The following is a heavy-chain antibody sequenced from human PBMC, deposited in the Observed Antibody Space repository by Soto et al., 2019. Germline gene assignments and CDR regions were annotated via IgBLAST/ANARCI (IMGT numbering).Heavy chain of an antibody. CDR1: GGSISSYY. Sequence: SETLSLTCTVSGGSISSYYWSWIRQPPGKGLEWIGYIYYSGSTNYNPSLKSRVTISVDTSKNQFSLKLSYVTAADTAVYYCARAYYGDYGGYYYYMDVWGKGTTVTVSS. CDR3: ARAYYGDYGGYYYYMDV. V-gene: IGHV4-59*08. D-gene: IGHD4-17*01. J-gene: IGHJ6*03. CDR2: IYYSGST.